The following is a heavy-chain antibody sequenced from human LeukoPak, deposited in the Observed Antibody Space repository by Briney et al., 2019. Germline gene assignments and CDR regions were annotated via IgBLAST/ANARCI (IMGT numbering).Heavy chain of an antibody. Sequence: AASVKVSCKASGGTFSSYAISWVRQAPGQGLEWMGGIIPIFGTANYAQKFQGRVTITADESTSTAYMELSSLRSEDTAVYYCARPPYPLWFGELHAFDIWGQGTMVTVSS. CDR3: ARPPYPLWFGELHAFDI. V-gene: IGHV1-69*01. CDR2: IIPIFGTA. CDR1: GGTFSSYA. J-gene: IGHJ3*02. D-gene: IGHD3-10*01.